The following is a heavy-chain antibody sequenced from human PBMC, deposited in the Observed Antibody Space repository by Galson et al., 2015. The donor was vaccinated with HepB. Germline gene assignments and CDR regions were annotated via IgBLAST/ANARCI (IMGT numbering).Heavy chain of an antibody. Sequence: SLRLSCAASGFSFTNYAMTWVRQTPGKGLEWVSSISGSGANTKYADSVESRFTISRDNSRNTLYLQMNSLRADDTSVYYCTKGPMEWGTIYMDVCGKGTAVTVSS. CDR2: ISGSGANT. V-gene: IGHV3-23*01. J-gene: IGHJ6*04. CDR3: TKGPMEWGTIYMDV. D-gene: IGHD3-3*01. CDR1: GFSFTNYA.